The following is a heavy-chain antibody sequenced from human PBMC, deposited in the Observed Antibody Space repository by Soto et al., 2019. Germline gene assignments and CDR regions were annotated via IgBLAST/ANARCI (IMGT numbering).Heavy chain of an antibody. D-gene: IGHD3-16*01. V-gene: IGHV3-9*01. CDR2: ISWNSGSI. Sequence: EVQLVESGGGLVQPGRSLRLSCAASGFTFDDYAMHWVRQAPGKGLEWVSGISWNSGSIGYADSVKGRFTISRDNAKNSLYLQMNSLRAEDTALYYCAKDMISWGGISPFDYWGQRTLVTVSS. CDR3: AKDMISWGGISPFDY. J-gene: IGHJ4*02. CDR1: GFTFDDYA.